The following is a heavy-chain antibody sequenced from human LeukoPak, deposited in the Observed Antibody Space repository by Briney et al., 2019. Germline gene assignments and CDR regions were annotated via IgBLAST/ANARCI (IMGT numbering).Heavy chain of an antibody. D-gene: IGHD3-22*01. CDR1: GGSITSGGYY. CDR3: ARETDYYDSGGYYLQWFDP. V-gene: IGHV4-31*03. CDR2: IYYSGST. Sequence: TSQTLSLTCTVSGGSITSGGYYWSWIRQHPGKGLEWTGYIYYSGSTSYNPSLKSRVTISLDTSRNQFSLKLSSVTAADTAVYYCARETDYYDSGGYYLQWFDPWGQGTLVTVSS. J-gene: IGHJ5*02.